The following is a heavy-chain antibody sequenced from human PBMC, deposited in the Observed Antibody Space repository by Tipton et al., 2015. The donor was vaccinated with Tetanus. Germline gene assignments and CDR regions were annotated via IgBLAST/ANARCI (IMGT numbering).Heavy chain of an antibody. D-gene: IGHD1-1*01. J-gene: IGHJ3*01. Sequence: SLRLSCAASGFTVSSNYMSWVRQAPGKGLEWVSVIYSGGSTYYADSVKGRFTISRDNSKNTLYLQMNSLRAGDTAVYYCARDPPGGYIPPAWGQGTMVTVSS. CDR2: IYSGGST. CDR1: GFTVSSNY. CDR3: ARDPPGGYIPPA. V-gene: IGHV3-53*01.